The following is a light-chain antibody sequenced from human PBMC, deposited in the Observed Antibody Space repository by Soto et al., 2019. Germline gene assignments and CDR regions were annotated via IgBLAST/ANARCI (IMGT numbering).Light chain of an antibody. Sequence: EIVFTQSPGTLSLSPGERATLSCRASQSISINLAWYKQKPGQAPRILIYGASTRATGIRARFSGSGAGTEFTLTISSLQSEDFAVYYCQQYNNSTPTFGQGTKVDIK. J-gene: IGKJ1*01. V-gene: IGKV3-15*01. CDR3: QQYNNSTPT. CDR1: QSISIN. CDR2: GAS.